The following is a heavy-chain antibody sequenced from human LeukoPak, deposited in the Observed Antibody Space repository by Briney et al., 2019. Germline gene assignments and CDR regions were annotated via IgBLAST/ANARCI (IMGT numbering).Heavy chain of an antibody. CDR3: ARVRYCSTNRCYDREFDN. CDR2: IYYSGNT. J-gene: IGHJ4*02. CDR1: GGSISNYY. D-gene: IGHD2-2*01. Sequence: SETLSLTCTVSGGSISNYYWSWIRQPPGKGLEWIGYIYYSGNTNYNPSLKSRVTIPVDTSKNQFSLKLNSVTAADTAVYYCARVRYCSTNRCYDREFDNWGQGTLVIVSS. V-gene: IGHV4-59*01.